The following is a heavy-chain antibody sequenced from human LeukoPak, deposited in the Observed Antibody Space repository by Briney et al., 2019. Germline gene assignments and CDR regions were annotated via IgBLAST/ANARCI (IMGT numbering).Heavy chain of an antibody. CDR2: IDTNGRTT. J-gene: IGHJ4*02. D-gene: IGHD6-13*01. CDR3: ERDLAGADDY. V-gene: IGHV3-74*01. Sequence: GGSLRLSCAASSFTFSKYWFHWVRQAPGKGLDWVSRIDTNGRTTDYADSVKGRFTISRDNAKNTLFLEMNSLRAEDTAVYYCERDLAGADDYWGQGTLVTVSS. CDR1: SFTFSKYW.